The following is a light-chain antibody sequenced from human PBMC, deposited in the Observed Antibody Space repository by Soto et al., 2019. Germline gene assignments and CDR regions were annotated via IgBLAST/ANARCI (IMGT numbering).Light chain of an antibody. CDR3: QPYNTWPYT. CDR1: QSVSSN. CDR2: GAS. J-gene: IGKJ2*01. V-gene: IGKV3-15*01. Sequence: EIVMTQSPATLSVSPGERATLSCRASQSVSSNLTWYQQKPGQAPRLLIYGASNRATGIPARFSGSGSGTEFTLNISSLQSEDFAVYYCQPYNTWPYTFGQGTKLEIK.